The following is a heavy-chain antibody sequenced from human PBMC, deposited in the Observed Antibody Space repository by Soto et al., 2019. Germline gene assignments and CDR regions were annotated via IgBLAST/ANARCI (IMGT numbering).Heavy chain of an antibody. J-gene: IGHJ1*01. CDR1: GGSFSGYY. V-gene: IGHV4-34*01. Sequence: LSLTCAVYGGSFSGYYWSWIRQPPGKGLEWIGEINHSGSTNYNPSLKSRVTISVDTSKNQFSLKLSSVTAADTAVYYCARDGVMTTVTTMYFQHWGQGTLVTVSS. D-gene: IGHD4-17*01. CDR3: ARDGVMTTVTTMYFQH. CDR2: INHSGST.